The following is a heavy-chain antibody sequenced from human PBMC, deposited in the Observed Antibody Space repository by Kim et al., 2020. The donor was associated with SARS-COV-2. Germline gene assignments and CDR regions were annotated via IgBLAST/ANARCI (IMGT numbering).Heavy chain of an antibody. CDR1: GFTFSSYE. Sequence: GGSLRLSCAASGFTFSSYEMNWVRQAPGKGLEWVAYISSSGSTIYYADSVKGRFTISRDNAKNSLYLQMNSLRAEDTAVYYCARDDYVWGSGRYGSYNWFDPWGQGPLVTVSS. D-gene: IGHD3-16*02. CDR2: ISSSGSTI. J-gene: IGHJ5*02. CDR3: ARDDYVWGSGRYGSYNWFDP. V-gene: IGHV3-48*03.